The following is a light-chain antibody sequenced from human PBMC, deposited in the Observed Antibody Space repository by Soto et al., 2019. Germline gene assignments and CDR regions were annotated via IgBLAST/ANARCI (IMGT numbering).Light chain of an antibody. Sequence: DIQMTQSPSSLSASLGDRVTITCRASKSISSYLNWYQQKPGKAPKLLIYAASSLQSGVPSRFSGSGSGTDLTLTISSLQPEDFATYYCPQSYSTPYPFGQGTKVDIX. CDR3: PQSYSTPYP. V-gene: IGKV1-39*01. CDR1: KSISSY. J-gene: IGKJ2*01. CDR2: AAS.